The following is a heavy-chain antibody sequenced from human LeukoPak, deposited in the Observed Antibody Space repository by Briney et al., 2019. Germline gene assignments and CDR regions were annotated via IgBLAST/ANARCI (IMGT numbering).Heavy chain of an antibody. CDR1: GFTFSSYG. CDR3: AKAGVPGRDGYNCWFDP. J-gene: IGHJ5*02. CDR2: ISYDGSNK. D-gene: IGHD5-24*01. V-gene: IGHV3-30*18. Sequence: PGGSLRLSCAASGFTFSSYGMHWVRQAPGKGLEWVAVISYDGSNKYYADSVKGRFTISRDNSKNTLYLQMNSLRAEDTAVYYCAKAGVPGRDGYNCWFDPWGQGTLVTVSS.